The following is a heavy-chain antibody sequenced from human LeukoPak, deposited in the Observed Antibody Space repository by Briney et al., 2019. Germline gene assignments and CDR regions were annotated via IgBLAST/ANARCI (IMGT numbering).Heavy chain of an antibody. J-gene: IGHJ4*02. D-gene: IGHD3-10*01. CDR2: INHSGST. CDR1: GGSFSGYY. CDR3: ARRGEVRGVRF. Sequence: SETLSLTCAVYGGSFSGYYWSWIRQPPGKGLEWIGEINHSGSTNYNPSLKSRVTMSVDTSKNQFSLKLSSVTAADTAVYYCARRGEVRGVRFWGQGTLVTVSS. V-gene: IGHV4-34*01.